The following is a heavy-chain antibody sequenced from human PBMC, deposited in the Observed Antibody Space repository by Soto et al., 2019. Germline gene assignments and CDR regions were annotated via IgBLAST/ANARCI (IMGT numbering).Heavy chain of an antibody. CDR1: GFTFSSYC. D-gene: IGHD1-7*01. CDR3: ATTKTLTGTTSTNDY. V-gene: IGHV3-30*03. CDR2: ISYDGSNK. J-gene: IGHJ4*02. Sequence: GGSLRLSCAASGFTFSSYCMHWVRQAPGKGLEWVAVISYDGSNKYYADSVKGRVTISIDNSKNTLYLQRNSLRAEDTAVYYCATTKTLTGTTSTNDYWGQGTLVPVSS.